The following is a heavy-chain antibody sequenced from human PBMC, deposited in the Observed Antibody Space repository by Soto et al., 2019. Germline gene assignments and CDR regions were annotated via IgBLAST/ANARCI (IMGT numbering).Heavy chain of an antibody. CDR2: IRNEANSYTA. CDR1: GFTFSDYY. V-gene: IGHV3-72*01. J-gene: IGHJ3*02. CDR3: VSVPTPVPAALDI. Sequence: EVQLVESGGGLVQPGKSLRLSCAASGFTFSDYYMDWVRQAPGKGLDWVGRIRNEANSYTAEYAASVKGRFTMSRDDLKNSLYLQMNSLKIEDTAVYYCVSVPTPVPAALDIWGQGTMVTVSS. D-gene: IGHD2-15*01.